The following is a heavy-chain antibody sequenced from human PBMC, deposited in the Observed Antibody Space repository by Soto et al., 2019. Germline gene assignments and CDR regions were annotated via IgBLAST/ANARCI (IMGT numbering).Heavy chain of an antibody. CDR2: VYWTDSK. Sequence: QITLKESGPTLVTPTQTLTLTCTFSGFSLSTSGVGGGWIRQPPGKALEWLALVYWTDSKYYSPSLKSRLTITKDTAKNPVFRAMANMDPVDTATYYCAHTSSVLEGYHRTNAFNIWVQGTMVTVSS. CDR3: AHTSSVLEGYHRTNAFNI. V-gene: IGHV2-5*01. J-gene: IGHJ3*02. D-gene: IGHD5-12*01. CDR1: GFSLSTSGVG.